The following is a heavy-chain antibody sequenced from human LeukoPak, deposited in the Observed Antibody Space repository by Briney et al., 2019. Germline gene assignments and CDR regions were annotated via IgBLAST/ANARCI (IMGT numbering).Heavy chain of an antibody. CDR1: GFTFSNAW. CDR2: IKSKTDGGTT. J-gene: IGHJ4*02. V-gene: IGHV3-15*01. CDR3: TSSVYCGGDCARDY. D-gene: IGHD2-21*02. Sequence: GGSLRLSCAASGFTFSNAWMSWVRQAPGKGLEWVGRIKSKTDGGTTDYAAPVKGRFTISRDDSKNTLYLQMSSLKTEDTAVYYCTSSVYCGGDCARDYWGQGTLVTVSS.